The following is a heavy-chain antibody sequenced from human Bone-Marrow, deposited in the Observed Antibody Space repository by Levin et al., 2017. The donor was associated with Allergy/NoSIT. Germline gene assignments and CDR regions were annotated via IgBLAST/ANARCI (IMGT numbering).Heavy chain of an antibody. CDR3: ARERHSTSVYDYAAFDI. Sequence: PGGSLRLSCAASGFSFSDYDMNWVRQTPGKGLEWVSYISGSSATKYYADSVRGRISISRDNARDSVYLQLNSVRDEDTAVYYCARERHSTSVYDYAAFDIWGQGTMVSVS. CDR1: GFSFSDYD. D-gene: IGHD4-17*01. V-gene: IGHV3-48*02. CDR2: ISGSSATK. J-gene: IGHJ3*02.